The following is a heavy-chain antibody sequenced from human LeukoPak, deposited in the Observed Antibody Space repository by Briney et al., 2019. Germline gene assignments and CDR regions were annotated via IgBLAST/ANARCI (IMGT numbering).Heavy chain of an antibody. Sequence: GASVKVSCKASGYTFTSYGISWVRQAPRQGLEWMGWISAYNGNTNYAQKLQGRVTMTTDTSTSTAYMELRSLRSDDTAVYYCARVIGAYSSGWYGDAFDIWGQGTMVTVSS. CDR3: ARVIGAYSSGWYGDAFDI. D-gene: IGHD6-19*01. CDR2: ISAYNGNT. CDR1: GYTFTSYG. J-gene: IGHJ3*02. V-gene: IGHV1-18*01.